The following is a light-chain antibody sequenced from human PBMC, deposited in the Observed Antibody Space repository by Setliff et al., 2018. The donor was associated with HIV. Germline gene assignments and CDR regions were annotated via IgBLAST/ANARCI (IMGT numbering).Light chain of an antibody. CDR1: DVGTFNL. Sequence: QPVLTQPASVSGSPGQSITISCSDVGTFNLVSWYQQYPGKVPKLLLYEGIKRPSGVSNRFSGSKSGNTASLTISGLQAEDEANYYCCSYASYSTHVVFGGGTKVTVL. CDR2: EGI. J-gene: IGLJ2*01. V-gene: IGLV2-23*01. CDR3: CSYASYSTHVV.